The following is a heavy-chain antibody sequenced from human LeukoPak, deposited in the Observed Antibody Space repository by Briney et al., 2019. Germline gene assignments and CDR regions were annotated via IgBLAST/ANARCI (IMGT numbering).Heavy chain of an antibody. D-gene: IGHD2-15*01. CDR1: GFPFSSYA. CDR2: NSGCGCST. J-gene: IGHJ6*03. V-gene: IGHV3-23*01. Sequence: GGSVTLSCAPSGFPFSSYAMMWLRPAPGKGREGVSANSGCGCSTLYAHSEKGRFTISRDNSKNALYLQMNGLRAEDTAVYYCAKARRVVCMDVWGKGTTVSVPS. CDR3: AKARRVVCMDV.